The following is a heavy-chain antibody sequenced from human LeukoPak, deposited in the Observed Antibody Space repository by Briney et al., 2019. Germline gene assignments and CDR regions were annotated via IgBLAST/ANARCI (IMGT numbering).Heavy chain of an antibody. V-gene: IGHV1-69*02. Sequence: ASVKVSCKASGGTFSIYTISWVRQAPGQGLEWMGRIIPILGIANYAQKIQGRVTITADKSTSTAYMELSSLRSEDTAVYYCARVPEYSSGGVNWFDRWGQGTLVTVCS. J-gene: IGHJ5*02. CDR3: ARVPEYSSGGVNWFDR. D-gene: IGHD6-25*01. CDR1: GGTFSIYT. CDR2: IIPILGIA.